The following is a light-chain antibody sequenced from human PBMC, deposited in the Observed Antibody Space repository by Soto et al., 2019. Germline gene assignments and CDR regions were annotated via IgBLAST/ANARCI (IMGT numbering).Light chain of an antibody. CDR2: DAS. Sequence: EIVLTQSPATLSLSPGERATLSCRASQSVSSYLAWYQQKPGQAPRLLIYDASNRATGIPARFSGSGSGTDFTLTISRLDPEDFAVYYCQQYGSSASFGQGTKVEIK. CDR3: QQYGSSAS. V-gene: IGKV3-11*01. J-gene: IGKJ1*01. CDR1: QSVSSY.